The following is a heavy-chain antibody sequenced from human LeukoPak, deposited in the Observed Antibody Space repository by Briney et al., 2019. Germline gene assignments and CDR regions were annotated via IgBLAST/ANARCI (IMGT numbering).Heavy chain of an antibody. CDR1: GGSINPYY. CDR2: VRHNGKS. D-gene: IGHD5-18*01. CDR3: ARQPANTAAFDI. Sequence: SETLSLTCTVSGGSINPYYWSWIRQPPGKGLEWMGYVRHNGKSNYNPSLKSRLTISVDPPNTQISLRLSFVTAAETAMYYCARQPANTAAFDIWGLGTMVTVSS. J-gene: IGHJ3*02. V-gene: IGHV4-59*08.